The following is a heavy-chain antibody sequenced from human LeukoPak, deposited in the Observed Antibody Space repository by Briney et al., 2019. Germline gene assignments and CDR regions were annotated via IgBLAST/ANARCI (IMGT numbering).Heavy chain of an antibody. CDR1: GYTLTELS. V-gene: IGHV1-24*01. CDR3: AAGSRGVFDY. J-gene: IGHJ4*02. CDR2: FDPEDGET. D-gene: IGHD3-10*01. Sequence: ASVMVSCKVSGYTLTELSMHWVRQAPGRGLEWMGGFDPEDGETIYAQKFQGRVTMTEDTSTDTAYMELSSLRSEDTAVYYCAAGSRGVFDYWGQGTLVTVSS.